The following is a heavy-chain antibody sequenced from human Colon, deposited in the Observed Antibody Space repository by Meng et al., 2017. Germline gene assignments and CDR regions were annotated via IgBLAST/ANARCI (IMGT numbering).Heavy chain of an antibody. Sequence: EVQLLESGVGLVQPGGSLRLSCAASGFTFNSFAMSWVRQTPGKGLEWVSAITGGGGVTYYADSVKGRFTISRDNSKNTLYLQMNSLRAEDTAVYYCGKRISGWYYMDYWGRGTLVTVSS. CDR1: GFTFNSFA. CDR2: ITGGGGVT. D-gene: IGHD6-19*01. V-gene: IGHV3-23*01. J-gene: IGHJ4*02. CDR3: GKRISGWYYMDY.